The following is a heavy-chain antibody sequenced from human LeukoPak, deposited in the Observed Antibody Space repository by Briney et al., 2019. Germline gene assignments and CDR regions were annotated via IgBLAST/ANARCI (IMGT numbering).Heavy chain of an antibody. CDR1: GSTFTSYG. D-gene: IGHD1-26*01. Sequence: ASVKVSCKASGSTFTSYGISWVRPAPAPGLEWVGWISAYNGNTNYAQKLQGRVTMTTDTSTSTAYMELRSLRSDDTAVYYCARDGGSYYKGPFDYWGQGTLVTVSS. V-gene: IGHV1-18*01. CDR2: ISAYNGNT. J-gene: IGHJ4*02. CDR3: ARDGGSYYKGPFDY.